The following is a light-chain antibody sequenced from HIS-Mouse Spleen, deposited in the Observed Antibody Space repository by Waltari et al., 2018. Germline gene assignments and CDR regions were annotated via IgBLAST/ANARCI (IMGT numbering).Light chain of an antibody. V-gene: IGKV3-20*01. Sequence: EIVLTQSPGTLSLSPGERATLSCRASQSVSSSYLAWYQQKPGQAPRLLIYGASSRATGIPDRCSGRGSGTDFTLTISRLEPEDFAVYYCQQYGSSPTFGPGTKVDIK. CDR2: GAS. CDR3: QQYGSSPT. CDR1: QSVSSSY. J-gene: IGKJ3*01.